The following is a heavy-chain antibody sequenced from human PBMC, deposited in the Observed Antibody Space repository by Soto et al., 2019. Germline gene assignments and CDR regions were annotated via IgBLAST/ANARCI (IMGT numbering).Heavy chain of an antibody. D-gene: IGHD3-9*01. Sequence: PGGSLRLSCAASGFTFSSYNMNWVRQAPGKGLEWVAVISYNGSNKYYADSVKGRFTISRDNSNNMVYLQMDSLRVEDTAAYYCARDRTIKYFDYWGQGALVTVSS. J-gene: IGHJ4*02. CDR1: GFTFSSYN. CDR3: ARDRTIKYFDY. V-gene: IGHV3-33*08. CDR2: ISYNGSNK.